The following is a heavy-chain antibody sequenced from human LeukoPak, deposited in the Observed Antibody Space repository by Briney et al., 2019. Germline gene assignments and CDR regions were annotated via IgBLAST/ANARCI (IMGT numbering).Heavy chain of an antibody. CDR3: ARVSLDFSTGYQPRWSYP. V-gene: IGHV4-59*01. D-gene: IGHD3/OR15-3a*01. Sequence: SETLSLTCTVSGGSISSYYWSWIRQPPGKGLEWIGYIYYSGSTNYNPSLKSRVTISVDTSKNQFSLKLSSVTAADTAVYYCARVSLDFSTGYQPRWSYPWGQGTLVTVAS. CDR1: GGSISSYY. CDR2: IYYSGST. J-gene: IGHJ5*02.